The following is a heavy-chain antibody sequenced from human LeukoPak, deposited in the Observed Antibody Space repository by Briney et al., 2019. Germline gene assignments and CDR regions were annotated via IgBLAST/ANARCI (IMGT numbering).Heavy chain of an antibody. V-gene: IGHV3-7*01. CDR3: ATSFDSSGNN. CDR1: GFAFSDFW. CDR2: IRQDRNAK. D-gene: IGHD3-22*01. Sequence: GGSLRLSCTASGFAFSDFWMSWVRQAPGKGLEWVANIRQDRNAKYYVPSVRGRFTISRDNTKNSVYLQMNSLTAEDTALYYCATSFDSSGNNWGQGTLVTVSS. J-gene: IGHJ4*02.